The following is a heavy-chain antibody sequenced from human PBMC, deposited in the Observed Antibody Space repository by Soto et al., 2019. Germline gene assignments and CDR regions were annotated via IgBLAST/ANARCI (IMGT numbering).Heavy chain of an antibody. CDR2: INHSGST. CDR3: ARGWGRIFDY. D-gene: IGHD7-27*01. CDR1: GGSISSGGYS. Sequence: TSETLSLTCAVSGGSISSGGYSWSWIRQPPGKGLEWIGEINHSGSTNYNPSLKSRVTISIDTSKNQFSLKLSSVTAADTAVYYCARGWGRIFDYWGQGTLVTVSS. J-gene: IGHJ4*02. V-gene: IGHV4-34*01.